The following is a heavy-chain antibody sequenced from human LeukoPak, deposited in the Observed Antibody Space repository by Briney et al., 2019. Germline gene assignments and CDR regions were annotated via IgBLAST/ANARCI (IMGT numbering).Heavy chain of an antibody. D-gene: IGHD3-9*01. CDR1: GGSISSRSYY. V-gene: IGHV4-39*01. J-gene: IGHJ4*02. Sequence: SETLSLTCTVSGGSISSRSYYWGWIRQPPGKGLEWIGSIYYSGSTYYNPSLKSRVTISVDTSKNQFSLKLSSVTAADTAVYYCARHRGDILTGYYYYFDYWGQGTLVTVSS. CDR2: IYYSGST. CDR3: ARHRGDILTGYYYYFDY.